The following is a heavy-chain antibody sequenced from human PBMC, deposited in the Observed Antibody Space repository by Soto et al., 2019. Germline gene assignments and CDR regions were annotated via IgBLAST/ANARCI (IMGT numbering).Heavy chain of an antibody. CDR1: GGTFSSYR. D-gene: IGHD6-13*01. Sequence: SVKVSCKASGGTFSSYRINWVRKAPGQGLEWVGGIVPIYRTADYAQKFQGRVTITADESARTSYMELRSLKSQDTAVYYCVRDSGAKLSSSWGQGALVTVSS. V-gene: IGHV1-69*13. CDR3: VRDSGAKLSSS. CDR2: IVPIYRTA. J-gene: IGHJ4*02.